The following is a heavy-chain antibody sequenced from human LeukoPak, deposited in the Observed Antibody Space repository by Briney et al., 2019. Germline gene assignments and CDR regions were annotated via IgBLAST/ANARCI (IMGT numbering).Heavy chain of an antibody. CDR1: GGSISSYY. J-gene: IGHJ4*02. CDR3: AAAQGFNYVLDY. V-gene: IGHV4-59*01. CDR2: TYYSGST. D-gene: IGHD4-11*01. Sequence: SETLSLTCTVSGGSISSYYWSWIRQPPGKGLEWIGYTYYSGSTNYNPSLKSRVTISVDTSKNQFSLKLSFVTAADTAVYYCAAAQGFNYVLDYWGQGTLVTVSS.